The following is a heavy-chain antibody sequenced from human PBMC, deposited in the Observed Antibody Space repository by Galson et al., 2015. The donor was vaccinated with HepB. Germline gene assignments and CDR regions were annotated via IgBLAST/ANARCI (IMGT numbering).Heavy chain of an antibody. D-gene: IGHD4-17*01. V-gene: IGHV3-30*02. Sequence: SLRLSCAASGFTFSSYGMHWVRQAPGKGLEWVAFIRYDGSNKYYADSVKGRFTISRDNSKNTLYLQMNSLRAEDTAVYYCAKLYGDYEDYYFDYWGQGTLVTVSS. CDR3: AKLYGDYEDYYFDY. J-gene: IGHJ4*02. CDR2: IRYDGSNK. CDR1: GFTFSSYG.